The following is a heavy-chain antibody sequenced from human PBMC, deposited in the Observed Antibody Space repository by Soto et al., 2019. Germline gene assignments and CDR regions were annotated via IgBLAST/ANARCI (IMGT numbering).Heavy chain of an antibody. J-gene: IGHJ4*02. CDR2: ISATGSSA. V-gene: IGHV3-23*01. CDR1: GFPFILYG. Sequence: GGSLRLSCAASGFPFILYGIVWVRQTPAKGLEWVAGISATGSSADYLDSVKGRFTISRDNSRNILFLQMNSLRADDTAVYYCASSTTPTEYWGQGTQVTVSS. CDR3: ASSTTPTEY. D-gene: IGHD4-17*01.